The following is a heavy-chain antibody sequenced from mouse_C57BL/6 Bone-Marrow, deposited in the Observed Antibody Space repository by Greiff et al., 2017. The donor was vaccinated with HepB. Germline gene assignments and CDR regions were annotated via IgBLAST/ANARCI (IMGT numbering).Heavy chain of an antibody. Sequence: EVQRVESGGDLVKPGGSLKLSCAASGFTFSSYGMSWVRQTPDKRLEWVATISSGGSYTYYPDSVKGRFTISRDNAKNTLYLQMSSLKSEDTAMYYCARHRITTVWYFDVWGTGTTVTVSS. V-gene: IGHV5-6*01. J-gene: IGHJ1*03. CDR3: ARHRITTVWYFDV. CDR1: GFTFSSYG. CDR2: ISSGGSYT. D-gene: IGHD1-1*01.